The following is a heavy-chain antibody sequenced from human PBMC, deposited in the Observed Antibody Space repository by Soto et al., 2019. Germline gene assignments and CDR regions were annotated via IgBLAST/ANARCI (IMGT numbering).Heavy chain of an antibody. D-gene: IGHD2-15*01. CDR3: ARETASDIVVVVAAPPDY. CDR1: GYTFTSYG. Sequence: QVQLVQSGAEVKKPGASVKVSCKASGYTFTSYGISWVRQAPGQGLEWMGWISAYNGNTNYAQKLQDRVTMTTDTSTSTAYMELRSLRSDDTAVYYCARETASDIVVVVAAPPDYWGQGTLVTVSS. J-gene: IGHJ4*02. V-gene: IGHV1-18*01. CDR2: ISAYNGNT.